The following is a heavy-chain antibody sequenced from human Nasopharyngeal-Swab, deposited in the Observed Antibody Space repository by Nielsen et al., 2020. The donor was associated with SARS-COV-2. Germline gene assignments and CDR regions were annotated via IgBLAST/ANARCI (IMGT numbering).Heavy chain of an antibody. D-gene: IGHD3-22*01. J-gene: IGHJ3*02. V-gene: IGHV5-51*01. Sequence: GESLKISCKGSGYSFTSYWIGWVRQMPGKGLEWMGIIYPGDSDTRYGPSFQGQVTISADKSISTAYLQWSSLKASDTAMYYCARPYDSSGYHDAFDIWGQGTMVTVSS. CDR1: GYSFTSYW. CDR2: IYPGDSDT. CDR3: ARPYDSSGYHDAFDI.